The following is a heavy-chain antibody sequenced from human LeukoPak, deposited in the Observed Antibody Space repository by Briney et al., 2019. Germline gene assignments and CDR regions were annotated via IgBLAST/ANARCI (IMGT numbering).Heavy chain of an antibody. CDR2: ISAYNGNT. CDR1: GYTFTSYG. Sequence: GASVKVSCKASGYTFTSYGISWVRQAPGQGLEWMGWISAYNGNTNYAQKLQGRVTMTTDTSTSTAYMELRSLRSDDTAVYDCARRITIFGVVIPYFDYWGQGTLVAVSS. D-gene: IGHD3-3*01. CDR3: ARRITIFGVVIPYFDY. J-gene: IGHJ4*02. V-gene: IGHV1-18*01.